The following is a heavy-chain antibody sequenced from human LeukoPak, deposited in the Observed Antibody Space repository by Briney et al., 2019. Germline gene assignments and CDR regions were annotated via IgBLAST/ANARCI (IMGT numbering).Heavy chain of an antibody. CDR2: ISSSSFKI. J-gene: IGHJ6*03. D-gene: IGHD6-13*01. CDR1: GFTFNTYA. CDR3: VRDPSYGSSWYYYMDV. Sequence: GGSLRLSCEASGFTFNTYAIYWVRRAPGKGLEWVSYISSSSFKIGYADSVKGRFTISRDNSKNSLYLQMDSLRVEDTAVYYCVRDPSYGSSWYYYMDVWGKGTTVTVSS. V-gene: IGHV3-48*04.